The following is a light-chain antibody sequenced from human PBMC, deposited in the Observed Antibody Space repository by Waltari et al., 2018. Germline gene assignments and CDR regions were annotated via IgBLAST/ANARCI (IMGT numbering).Light chain of an antibody. CDR1: SRDIGSYNV. J-gene: IGLJ3*02. CDR3: SSYAGSVV. CDR2: GVN. V-gene: IGLV2-23*02. Sequence: QSALTQPASVSGSRGQSITISCTGSSRDIGSYNVVSWYQHHPGKAPKLLIYGVNNRPSGVSNRFSGSKSGNTASLTISGLQAEDEADYYCSSYAGSVVFGGGNKLAVL.